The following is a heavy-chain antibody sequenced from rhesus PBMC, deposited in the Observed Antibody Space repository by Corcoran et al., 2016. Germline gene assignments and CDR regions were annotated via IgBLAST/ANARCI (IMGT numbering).Heavy chain of an antibody. Sequence: QVQLQESGPGLVKPSETLYLTCAASGSSISSNYWSWIRQPPGKGLEWIGYIYGSSVSTYSNPSLKSRVTISTDTSKNQFSLKLSSVTAADTAVYYCARVYGSSYNRFDVWGPGVLVTVSS. CDR3: ARVYGSSYNRFDV. D-gene: IGHD4-29*01. J-gene: IGHJ5-1*01. CDR2: IYGSSVST. CDR1: GSSISSNY. V-gene: IGHV4-147*01.